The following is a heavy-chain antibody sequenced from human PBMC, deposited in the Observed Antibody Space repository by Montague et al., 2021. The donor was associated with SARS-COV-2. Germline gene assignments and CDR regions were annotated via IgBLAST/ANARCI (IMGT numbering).Heavy chain of an antibody. J-gene: IGHJ5*02. V-gene: IGHV4-39*01. CDR3: ARRPPITIFGVVIIGAWFDP. CDR2: IYYSGST. CDR1: GGSISSSSYY. D-gene: IGHD3-3*01. Sequence: SETLSLTRTVSGGSISSSSYYWGWIRQPPGKGLEWIGSIYYSGSTYYNPSLKSRVTISVDTSKNQFSLKLSSVTAADTAVYYCARRPPITIFGVVIIGAWFDPGGQGTLVTVSS.